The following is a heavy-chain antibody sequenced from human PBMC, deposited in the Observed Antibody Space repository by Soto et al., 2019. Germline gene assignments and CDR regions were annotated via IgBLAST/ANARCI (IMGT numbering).Heavy chain of an antibody. CDR1: GFTFSSYA. CDR3: ALRSDLLGTFDY. V-gene: IGHV3-23*01. D-gene: IGHD1-26*01. CDR2: ISAGGGSR. Sequence: EVVLLESGGGLVQPGGSLRLSCAASGFTFSSYAMNWVRQAPGRGLEWVSGISAGGGSRYYADSVRGRFTISRDNSKDTLYLQLNSLRAEDTAVYYCALRSDLLGTFDYWGQGTLVSVSS. J-gene: IGHJ4*02.